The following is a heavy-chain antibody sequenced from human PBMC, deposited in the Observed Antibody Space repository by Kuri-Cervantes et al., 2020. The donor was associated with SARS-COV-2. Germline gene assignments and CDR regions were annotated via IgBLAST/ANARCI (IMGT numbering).Heavy chain of an antibody. V-gene: IGHV4-34*01. Sequence: WGSLRLSCAVYGGSFNDYYWSWVRQSPGKGLEWIGEINHNGNTNYNPSLKSRVTISVDTSKNQFSLKLSSVTAADAAVYYWARGVTGVEHTVVLIATYYYHYYLDVWGKGTTVTVSS. CDR3: ARGVTGVEHTVVLIATYYYHYYLDV. D-gene: IGHD2-21*01. J-gene: IGHJ6*03. CDR2: INHNGNT. CDR1: GGSFNDYY.